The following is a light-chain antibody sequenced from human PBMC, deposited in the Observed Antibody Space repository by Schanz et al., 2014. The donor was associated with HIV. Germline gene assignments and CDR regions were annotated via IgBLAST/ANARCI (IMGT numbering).Light chain of an antibody. CDR3: QSYDSSLRAGV. CDR2: GDN. Sequence: QSVLTQPPSLSGAPGQWVTVSCSGGSSNIGAGFDVHWYQQLPGTAPKLLIYGDNSRPSGVPDRFSGSKSGTSASLAITGLQAEDEADYYCQSYDSSLRAGVFGGGTKLTVL. J-gene: IGLJ3*02. V-gene: IGLV1-40*01. CDR1: SSNIGAGFD.